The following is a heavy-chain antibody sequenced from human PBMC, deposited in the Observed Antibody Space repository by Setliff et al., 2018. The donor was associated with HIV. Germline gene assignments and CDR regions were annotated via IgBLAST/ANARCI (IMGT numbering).Heavy chain of an antibody. Sequence: SETLSLTCTVSGDSITRGSHYWSWIRQPAGKGLEWIGHIYTSGKTHYNPSLKSRVTISVDTSKNHFSLKLSSVTAADTAVYYCARHQVIPTVIGAFDIWGQGTVVTVS. CDR2: IYTSGKT. CDR3: ARHQVIPTVIGAFDI. V-gene: IGHV4-61*09. CDR1: GDSITRGSHY. J-gene: IGHJ3*02. D-gene: IGHD3-16*02.